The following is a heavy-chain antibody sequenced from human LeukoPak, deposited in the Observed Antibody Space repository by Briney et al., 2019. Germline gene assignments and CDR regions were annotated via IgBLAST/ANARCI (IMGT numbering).Heavy chain of an antibody. J-gene: IGHJ4*02. CDR2: ISSSGSSI. V-gene: IGHV3-11*01. CDR3: ARHGPDTAMVTNY. CDR1: GLTFSDYY. D-gene: IGHD5-18*01. Sequence: GGSLRLSCAASGLTFSDYYMSWIRQAPGKGLEWVSYISSSGSSIYYADSVKGRFTISRDNAKNSLYLQMNSLTAEDTAVYYCARHGPDTAMVTNYWGQGTLVTVSS.